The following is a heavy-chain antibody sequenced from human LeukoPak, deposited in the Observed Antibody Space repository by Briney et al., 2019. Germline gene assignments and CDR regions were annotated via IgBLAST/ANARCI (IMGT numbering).Heavy chain of an antibody. V-gene: IGHV4-61*02. CDR2: IYTSGST. J-gene: IGHJ5*02. Sequence: SETLSLTCTVSGSSISSGSYYWSWIRQPAGKGLEWIGRIYTSGSTNYNPSLKSRVTMSVDTSKNQFSLKLSSVTAADTAVYYCARDTYYYGSGGFDPWGQGTLVTVSS. D-gene: IGHD3-10*01. CDR1: GSSISSGSYY. CDR3: ARDTYYYGSGGFDP.